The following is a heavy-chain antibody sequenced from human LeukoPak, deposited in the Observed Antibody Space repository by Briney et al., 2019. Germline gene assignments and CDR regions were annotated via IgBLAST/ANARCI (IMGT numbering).Heavy chain of an antibody. J-gene: IGHJ6*02. CDR3: ASVELYYYGMDV. V-gene: IGHV4-59*01. D-gene: IGHD1-7*01. CDR1: GGSISSYY. CDR2: IYYSVST. Sequence: PSETLSLTCTVSGGSISSYYWSWIRQPPGKGLEWSGYIYYSVSTNYNPSLKSRVTISVDTSKNQFSLKLSSVTAADTAVYYCASVELYYYGMDVWGQGTTVTVSS.